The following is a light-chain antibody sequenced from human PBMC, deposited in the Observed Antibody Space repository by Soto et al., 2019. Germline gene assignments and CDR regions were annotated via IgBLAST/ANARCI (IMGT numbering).Light chain of an antibody. V-gene: IGKV1-39*01. J-gene: IGKJ1*01. CDR3: QQSYVIPWT. CDR2: AAS. CDR1: QSISGY. Sequence: DIQMTQSPSSLSASVGERVIITCRASQSISGYLNWYQRKPGRAPKLLVYAASNLQSGVPSRFSGSGSETDFTLTINSLQPEDFATYYCQQSYVIPWTFGQGTEVEVK.